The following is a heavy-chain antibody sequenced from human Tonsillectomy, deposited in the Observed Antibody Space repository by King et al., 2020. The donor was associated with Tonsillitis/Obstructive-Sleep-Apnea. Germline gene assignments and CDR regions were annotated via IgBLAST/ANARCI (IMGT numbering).Heavy chain of an antibody. CDR2: IKQNGSEK. D-gene: IGHD5-12*01. CDR1: GFSFGNYL. Sequence: VQLVESGGGLVQPGGSLRVSCAASGFSFGNYLMNWVRQAPGKGLEGVANIKQNGSEKYYLDTGKGRFTISRDTAKNSLYLKMNSLKAEDTALYYCARGTYDGYDHFDYWGQGTLVTVSS. V-gene: IGHV3-7*04. CDR3: ARGTYDGYDHFDY. J-gene: IGHJ4*02.